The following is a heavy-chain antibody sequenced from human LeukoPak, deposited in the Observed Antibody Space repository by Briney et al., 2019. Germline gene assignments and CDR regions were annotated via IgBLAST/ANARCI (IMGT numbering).Heavy chain of an antibody. Sequence: PSETLSLTCSVSGGSISSYYWSWIRQPPGKGLEYIGYIYYSGSTNYNTSLKSRVTISVGTSKDQFSLNLTSVTAADTAVYYCARLKCISTTCPSRYVMDVWGQGTTVTVSS. D-gene: IGHD2-2*01. V-gene: IGHV4-59*01. J-gene: IGHJ6*02. CDR2: IYYSGST. CDR1: GGSISSYY. CDR3: ARLKCISTTCPSRYVMDV.